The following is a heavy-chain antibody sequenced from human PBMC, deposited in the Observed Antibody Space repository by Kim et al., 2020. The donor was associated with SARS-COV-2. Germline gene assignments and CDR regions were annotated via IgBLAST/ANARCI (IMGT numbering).Heavy chain of an antibody. CDR3: ARDALDV. J-gene: IGHJ3*01. CDR1: GASISNYY. CDR2: IYNSGRT. V-gene: IGHV4-59*01. Sequence: SETLSLTCTVSGASISNYYWSWIRQPPGKELEWIGYIYNSGRTNYNPSLKSRVTILLDTSKNQFSLKLISVTAADTAVYYCARDALDVWGQGTMVTVSS.